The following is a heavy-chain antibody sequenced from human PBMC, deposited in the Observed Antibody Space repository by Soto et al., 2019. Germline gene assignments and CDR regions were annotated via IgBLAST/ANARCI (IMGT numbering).Heavy chain of an antibody. D-gene: IGHD2-15*01. Sequence: GGSLRLSCEASGFTFSSYGIHWVRQAPGKGQEWVAVISHDGSNKYYADSVKGRFTISRDNSKNTVYLQMNSLRDEDTAVYYCAKSDIVVMVTVRSLDYWGHGTLVTVSS. V-gene: IGHV3-30*18. J-gene: IGHJ4*01. CDR1: GFTFSSYG. CDR2: ISHDGSNK. CDR3: AKSDIVVMVTVRSLDY.